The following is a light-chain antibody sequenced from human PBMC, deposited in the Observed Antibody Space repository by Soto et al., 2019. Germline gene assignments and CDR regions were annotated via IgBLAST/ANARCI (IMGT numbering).Light chain of an antibody. CDR1: QSVNSN. Sequence: EIVMTQSPATLSVSPGERATLSCRASQSVNSNLVWYQQKPGQAPRLLIYGASTRATGIPGRFSGSGYGTEFTLTISSLQSEDFAVYYCQQYNSWLWTFGQGTKVEIK. CDR3: QQYNSWLWT. CDR2: GAS. V-gene: IGKV3-15*01. J-gene: IGKJ1*01.